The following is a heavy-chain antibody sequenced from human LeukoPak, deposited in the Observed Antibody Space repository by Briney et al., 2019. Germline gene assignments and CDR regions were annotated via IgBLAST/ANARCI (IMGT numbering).Heavy chain of an antibody. CDR1: GFTFSTYN. CDR3: ASSPPRGGRP. D-gene: IGHD3-16*01. CDR2: ISTTGSTI. J-gene: IGHJ5*02. Sequence: GGSLRPSCAASGFTFSTYNMNWVRQAPGKGLEWVSYISTTGSTIYYADSVKGRFTISRDNANNSLYLQMNSLRGEDTAVYYCASSPPRGGRPWGQGTLVSVSS. V-gene: IGHV3-48*01.